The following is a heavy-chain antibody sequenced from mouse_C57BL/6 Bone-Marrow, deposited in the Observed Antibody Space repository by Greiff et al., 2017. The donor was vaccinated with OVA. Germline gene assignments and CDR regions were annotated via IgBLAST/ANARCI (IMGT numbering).Heavy chain of an antibody. V-gene: IGHV5-17*01. Sequence: EVKVVESGGGLVKPGGSLKLSCAASGFTFSDYGMHWVRQAPEKGLEWVAYISSGSSTIYYADTVKGRFTISRDNAKNTLFLQMTSLRSEDTAMYYCARPDGNYEVAYWGQGTLVTVSA. CDR1: GFTFSDYG. CDR3: ARPDGNYEVAY. J-gene: IGHJ3*01. CDR2: ISSGSSTI. D-gene: IGHD2-1*01.